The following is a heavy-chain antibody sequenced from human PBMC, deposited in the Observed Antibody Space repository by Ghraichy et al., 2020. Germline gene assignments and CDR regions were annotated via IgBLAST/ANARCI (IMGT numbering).Heavy chain of an antibody. J-gene: IGHJ4*02. V-gene: IGHV4-34*01. CDR2: INHSGST. CDR3: ARGPRFTDSSGYGLDY. D-gene: IGHD3-22*01. Sequence: SQTRSLTCAVYGGSFSGDYWSWIRQPPGKGLEWIGEINHSGSTNYNPSLKSRVTISVDTSKNQFSLKLSSVTAADTAVYYCARGPRFTDSSGYGLDYWGQGTLVIVSS. CDR1: GGSFSGDY.